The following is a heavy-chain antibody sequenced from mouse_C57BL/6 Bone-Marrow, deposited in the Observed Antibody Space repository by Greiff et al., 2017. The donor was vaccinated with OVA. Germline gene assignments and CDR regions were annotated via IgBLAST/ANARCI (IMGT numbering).Heavy chain of an antibody. CDR3: ARDDGYYFFAY. CDR1: GYSITSGYY. V-gene: IGHV3-6*01. D-gene: IGHD2-3*01. Sequence: DVQLQESGPGLVKPSQSLSLTCSVTGYSITSGYYWNWIRQFPGNKLEWMGYISYDGSNNYNPSLKNRISITRDTSKNQFFLKLNSVTTEDTATYYCARDDGYYFFAYWGQGTLVTVSA. CDR2: ISYDGSN. J-gene: IGHJ3*01.